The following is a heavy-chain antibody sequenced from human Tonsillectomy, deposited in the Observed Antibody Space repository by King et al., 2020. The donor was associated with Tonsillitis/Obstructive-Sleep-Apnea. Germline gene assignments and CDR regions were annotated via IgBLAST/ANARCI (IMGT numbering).Heavy chain of an antibody. D-gene: IGHD4-17*01. Sequence: VQLPQWGAGLLKPSETLSLTCAVYGGSFSGYYWSWIRQPPGKGLEWIGEINHSGSTNYNPSLKSRVTISVDTSKNQFSLKLSSVTAADTAVYYCARLSYGIFDYWGQGTLVTVSS. CDR1: GGSFSGYY. CDR3: ARLSYGIFDY. V-gene: IGHV4-34*01. CDR2: INHSGST. J-gene: IGHJ4*02.